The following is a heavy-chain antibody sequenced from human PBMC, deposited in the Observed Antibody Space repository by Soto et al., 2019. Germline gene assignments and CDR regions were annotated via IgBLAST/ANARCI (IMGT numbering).Heavy chain of an antibody. CDR1: GYTFTSYG. V-gene: IGHV1-3*01. CDR3: ARDANDSSANYPHYYYGMDD. CDR2: INAGNGNT. D-gene: IGHD3-22*01. Sequence: ASVKVSCKASGYTFTSYGIRWVRQAPGQRLEWTGWINAGNGNTKYSEKFQGRVTITRDTSASTAYLELSSLRSEDTAVYYCARDANDSSANYPHYYYGMDDWGQGTTVTVSS. J-gene: IGHJ6*02.